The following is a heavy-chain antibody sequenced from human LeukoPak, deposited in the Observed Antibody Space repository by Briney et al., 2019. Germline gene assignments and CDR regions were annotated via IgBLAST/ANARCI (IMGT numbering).Heavy chain of an antibody. CDR2: IYYSGST. Sequence: SETLSHTCTVSGGSISSSSYYWGWIRQPPGKGLEWIGSIYYSGSTYYNPSLKSRVTISVDTSKNHFSLKVSCVTAADTAVYYCARRSGSYSWFDPWGQGTLVTVSS. CDR3: ARRSGSYSWFDP. V-gene: IGHV4-39*02. CDR1: GGSISSSSYY. J-gene: IGHJ5*02. D-gene: IGHD1-26*01.